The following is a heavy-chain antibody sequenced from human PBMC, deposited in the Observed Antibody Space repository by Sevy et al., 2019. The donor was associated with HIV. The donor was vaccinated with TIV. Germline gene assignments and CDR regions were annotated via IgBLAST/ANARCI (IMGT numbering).Heavy chain of an antibody. Sequence: GGSLRLSCAASGFKFDNYDFSWVRQAPGKGLEWVSGFSGTDGSGTDGTTYYTDSVKGRLIISRDNSKNKLYLEMHSLRVDDTAVYYCAKAARYSSVWYSTGEPFDYWGQGTLVTVSS. CDR1: GFKFDNYD. V-gene: IGHV3-23*01. D-gene: IGHD6-13*01. CDR3: AKAARYSSVWYSTGEPFDY. CDR2: FSGTDGSGTDGTT. J-gene: IGHJ4*02.